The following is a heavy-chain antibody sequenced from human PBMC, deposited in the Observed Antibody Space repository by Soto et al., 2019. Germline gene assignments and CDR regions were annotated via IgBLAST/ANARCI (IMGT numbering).Heavy chain of an antibody. CDR3: ASPAYSSSSHVLFDY. Sequence: GGSLRLSCAASGFTFSSYGMHWVRQAPGKGLEWVAVICDDGSNTYYADSVKGRFTISRDNSKNTLYLQMNSLRAEDTAVYYCASPAYSSSSHVLFDYWGQGTLVTVSS. D-gene: IGHD6-13*01. J-gene: IGHJ4*02. V-gene: IGHV3-33*08. CDR1: GFTFSSYG. CDR2: ICDDGSNT.